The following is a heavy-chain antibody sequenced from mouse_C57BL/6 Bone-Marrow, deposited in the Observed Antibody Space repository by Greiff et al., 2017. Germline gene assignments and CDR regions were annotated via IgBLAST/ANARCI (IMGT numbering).Heavy chain of an antibody. CDR2: LNPNNGGT. CDR3: ARDGYYSYAMDY. J-gene: IGHJ4*01. D-gene: IGHD2-3*01. CDR1: GYTFTDYN. Sequence: VQLQQSGPELVKPGASVKMSCKASGYTFTDYNMHWVKQSHGKSLEWIGYLNPNNGGTSYNQKFKGKATLTVNKSSSTAYMELRSLTSEDSAVYYCARDGYYSYAMDYWGQGTSVTVSS. V-gene: IGHV1-22*01.